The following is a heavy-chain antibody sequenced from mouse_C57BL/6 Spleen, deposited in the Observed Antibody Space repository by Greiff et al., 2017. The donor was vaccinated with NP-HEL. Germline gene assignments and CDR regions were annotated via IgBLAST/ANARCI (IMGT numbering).Heavy chain of an antibody. Sequence: VQLQQPGVELVKPGASVKMSCKASGYTFTSYWITWVKQRPGQGLEWIGDIYPGSGSTNYNEKFKSKATLTVDTSSSTAYMQLSSLTSEDSAVYYCARSPHYYGSSYGAMDYWGQGTSVTVSS. CDR3: ARSPHYYGSSYGAMDY. J-gene: IGHJ4*01. D-gene: IGHD1-1*01. CDR2: IYPGSGST. CDR1: GYTFTSYW. V-gene: IGHV1-55*01.